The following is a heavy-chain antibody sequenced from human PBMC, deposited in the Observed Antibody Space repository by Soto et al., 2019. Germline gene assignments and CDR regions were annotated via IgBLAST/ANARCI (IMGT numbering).Heavy chain of an antibody. CDR2: INSDGSST. CDR1: GFTFSSYW. CDR3: ARDKGGVYDFGSGYYQFDY. V-gene: IGHV3-74*01. J-gene: IGHJ4*02. D-gene: IGHD3-3*01. Sequence: EVQLVESGGVLVQPGGSLRLSCAASGFTFSSYWMHWVRQAPGKGLGWVSRINSDGSSTSYADSVKGRFTISRDNAKYTLYLQMNSLRAADTAVYYCARDKGGVYDFGSGYYQFDYWGQGTLVTVSS.